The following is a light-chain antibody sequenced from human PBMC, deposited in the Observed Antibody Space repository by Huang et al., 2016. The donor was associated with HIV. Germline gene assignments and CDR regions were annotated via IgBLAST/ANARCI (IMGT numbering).Light chain of an antibody. J-gene: IGKJ5*01. CDR2: DAS. CDR1: PSVNSY. CDR3: QQRKYWPPIT. Sequence: ETVLTQSPATLSLSPGERATLSCRASPSVNSYLAWYQQKPGQTPSLLIYDASNRATGIPARFSGSGSGTDFTLTISSLEPEDFAVYYCQQRKYWPPITFGQGTRLEIK. V-gene: IGKV3-11*01.